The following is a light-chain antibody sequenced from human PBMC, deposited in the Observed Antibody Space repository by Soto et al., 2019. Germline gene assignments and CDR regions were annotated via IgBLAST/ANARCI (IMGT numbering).Light chain of an antibody. CDR3: SSYTGSSTLL. Sequence: QSALAQPASVSGSPGQSITISCTGTSSDVGGYSYVSWYQQNPGKAPELMIYGVSNRPSGVSNRFSGSKSGNTASLTISGLQAEYEADYYCSSYTGSSTLLFGGGTKLTVL. CDR1: SSDVGGYSY. J-gene: IGLJ2*01. V-gene: IGLV2-14*01. CDR2: GVS.